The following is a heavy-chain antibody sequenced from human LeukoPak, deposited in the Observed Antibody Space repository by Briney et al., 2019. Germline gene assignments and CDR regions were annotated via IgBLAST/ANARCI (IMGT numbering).Heavy chain of an antibody. CDR1: GFTFSSFA. CDR3: ARDRYSSGWYGDFDC. J-gene: IGHJ4*02. V-gene: IGHV3-23*01. D-gene: IGHD6-19*01. Sequence: GSLRLSCAASGFTFSSFAMSWVRQAPGKGLEWVSAFSGSGGSTYYADSVKGRFTIPRDNSNNTLYLQLSRLRAEETAVYYCARDRYSSGWYGDFDCWGQGNLVTVSS. CDR2: FSGSGGST.